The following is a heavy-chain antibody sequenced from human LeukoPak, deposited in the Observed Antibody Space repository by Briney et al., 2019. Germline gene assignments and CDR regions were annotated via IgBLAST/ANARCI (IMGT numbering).Heavy chain of an antibody. CDR3: ARHLEVVVITLWSPYYFDY. D-gene: IGHD3-22*01. Sequence: TSETLSLTCTVSGGSISSSSYYWGWIRQPPGKGLEWIGSIYYSGGTYYNPSLKSRVTISVDTSKNQFSLKLSSVTAADTAVYYCARHLEVVVITLWSPYYFDYWGQGTLVTVSS. J-gene: IGHJ4*02. CDR2: IYYSGGT. V-gene: IGHV4-39*01. CDR1: GGSISSSSYY.